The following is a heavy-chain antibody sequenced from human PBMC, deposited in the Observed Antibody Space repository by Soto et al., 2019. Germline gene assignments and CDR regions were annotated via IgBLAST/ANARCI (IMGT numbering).Heavy chain of an antibody. CDR2: IYYSGST. CDR1: GGPISSYY. D-gene: IGHD3-9*01. CDR3: ARLRLTGYYGPCDY. Sequence: PSETLSLTCTDSGGPISSYYWSWIRQPPGKGLEWIGYIYYSGSTNYNPSLKSRVTISVDTSKNQFSLKLSSVTAADTAVYYCARLRLTGYYGPCDYWGQGTLVTVSS. V-gene: IGHV4-59*01. J-gene: IGHJ4*02.